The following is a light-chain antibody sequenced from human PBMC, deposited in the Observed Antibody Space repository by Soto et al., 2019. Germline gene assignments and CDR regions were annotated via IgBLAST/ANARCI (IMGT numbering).Light chain of an antibody. CDR1: SSDVGSYNL. V-gene: IGLV2-23*01. CDR2: EGT. Sequence: QSALAQPASVSGSPGQSITISCTGTSSDVGSYNLVSWYQHHPGKAPKFMIYEGTKRPSGVSSRFSGSKSGNTASLTISGLQAEDEAYYYCCSYAGGSTYVFGTGTKVTVL. J-gene: IGLJ1*01. CDR3: CSYAGGSTYV.